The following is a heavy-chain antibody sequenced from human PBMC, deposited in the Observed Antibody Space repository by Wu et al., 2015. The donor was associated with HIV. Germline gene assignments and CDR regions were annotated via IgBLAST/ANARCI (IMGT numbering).Heavy chain of an antibody. Sequence: QVQLVQSGAEVKKPGASVKVSCKGSGYTFTSHRISWVRQAPGQGLDWMGWITTYNGNTDYAQKFEGRVTLTADTSTTTAYLILRSLTSDDTAVYYCARGIPPTGTMVGPHAFVXLGPGDDWSPSPQ. J-gene: IGHJ3*02. V-gene: IGHV1-18*01. CDR3: ARGIPPTGTMVGPHAFVX. CDR2: ITTYNGNT. D-gene: IGHD1-7*01. CDR1: GYTFTSHR.